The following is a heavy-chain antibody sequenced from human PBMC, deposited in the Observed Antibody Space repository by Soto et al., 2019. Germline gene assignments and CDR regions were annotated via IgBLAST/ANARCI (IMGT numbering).Heavy chain of an antibody. CDR1: GYTFTNYV. CDR2: INAGNGNT. Sequence: ASVKVSCKTSGYTFTNYVMHWVRQAPGQRLEWMGWINAGNGNTEYSQKFQGRVTLTKDTSASTAYMELSSLTSEDTAVYYCARGEGIRLWLPVYWGQGTLVTVSS. CDR3: ARGEGIRLWLPVY. J-gene: IGHJ4*02. V-gene: IGHV1-3*01. D-gene: IGHD5-18*01.